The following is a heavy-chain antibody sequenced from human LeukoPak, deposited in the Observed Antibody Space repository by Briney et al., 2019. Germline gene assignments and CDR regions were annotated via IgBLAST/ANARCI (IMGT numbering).Heavy chain of an antibody. CDR3: ASQYCSGGSCYSQAFDI. J-gene: IGHJ3*02. CDR2: IIPILGIA. V-gene: IGHV1-69*04. D-gene: IGHD2-15*01. CDR1: GGTFSNYA. Sequence: GASVKVSCKTSGGTFSNYAFNWVRQAPGQGLEWMGRIIPILGIANYAQKFQGRVTITADKSTSTAYMELSSLRSEDTAVYYCASQYCSGGSCYSQAFDIWGQGTMVTVSS.